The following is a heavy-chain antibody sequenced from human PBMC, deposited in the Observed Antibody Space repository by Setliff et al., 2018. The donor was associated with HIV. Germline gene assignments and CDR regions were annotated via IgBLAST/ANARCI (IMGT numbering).Heavy chain of an antibody. V-gene: IGHV3-7*05. J-gene: IGHJ4*02. CDR1: GFTFSSYA. Sequence: GGSLRLSCAASGFTFSSYAMHWVRQAPGKGLEWVANIKQDGSEKYYVDSVKGRFTISRDNAKNSLYLQMNSLRAEDTAVYYCASHFGYCSSTSCEGYWGQGALVTVSS. D-gene: IGHD2-2*01. CDR2: IKQDGSEK. CDR3: ASHFGYCSSTSCEGY.